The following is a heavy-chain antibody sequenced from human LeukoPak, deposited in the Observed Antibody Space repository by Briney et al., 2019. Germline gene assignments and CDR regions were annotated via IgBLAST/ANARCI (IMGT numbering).Heavy chain of an antibody. CDR1: GYSFTSYW. V-gene: IGHV5-51*01. CDR2: IYPGDSDT. Sequence: GASLQISCKGSGYSFTSYWIGWGRPMPGKGLEWMGIIYPGDSDTRYSPSFQGQVTISADKSISTAYLQWSSLKASDTAMYYCARLRYSSSQGYFDYWGQGTLVTVSS. J-gene: IGHJ4*02. D-gene: IGHD6-13*01. CDR3: ARLRYSSSQGYFDY.